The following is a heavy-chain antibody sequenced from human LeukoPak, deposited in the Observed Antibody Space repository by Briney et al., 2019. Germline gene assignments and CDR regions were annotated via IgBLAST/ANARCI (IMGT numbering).Heavy chain of an antibody. CDR2: ISGSGGST. V-gene: IGHV3-23*01. CDR1: GFTFSSYG. Sequence: GGSLRLSCVASGFTFSSYGMSWVRQAPGKGLEWVSAISGSGGSTYYADSVKGRFTISRDNSKNTLYLQMNSLRAEDTAVYYCAKDHGGSGAYDSSGYPIDYWGQGTLVTVSS. J-gene: IGHJ4*02. D-gene: IGHD3-22*01. CDR3: AKDHGGSGAYDSSGYPIDY.